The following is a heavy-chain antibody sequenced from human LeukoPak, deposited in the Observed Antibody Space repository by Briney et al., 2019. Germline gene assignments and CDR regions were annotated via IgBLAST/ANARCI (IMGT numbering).Heavy chain of an antibody. CDR3: ARDRPMIVVVIPSDAFDI. J-gene: IGHJ3*02. D-gene: IGHD3-22*01. Sequence: AASVKVSCKASGYTFTSYSMHWVRQAPGQGLEWMGIINPSGGSTSYAQKFQGRVTMTTDTSTSTAYMELRSLRSDDTAVYYCARDRPMIVVVIPSDAFDIWGQGTMVTVSS. V-gene: IGHV1-46*01. CDR2: INPSGGST. CDR1: GYTFTSYS.